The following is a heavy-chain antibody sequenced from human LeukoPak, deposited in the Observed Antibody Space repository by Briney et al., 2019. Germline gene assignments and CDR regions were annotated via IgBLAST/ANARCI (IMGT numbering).Heavy chain of an antibody. CDR2: IWYGGSNK. V-gene: IGHV3-30*02. Sequence: GGSLRLSCAASGFTFSSYGMHWVRQAPGKGLEWVAVIWYGGSNKYYADSVKGRFTISRDNSKNTLYLQMNSLRAEDTAVYYCAKGHSSSYLEDYFDYWGQGTLVTVSS. D-gene: IGHD6-13*01. J-gene: IGHJ4*02. CDR1: GFTFSSYG. CDR3: AKGHSSSYLEDYFDY.